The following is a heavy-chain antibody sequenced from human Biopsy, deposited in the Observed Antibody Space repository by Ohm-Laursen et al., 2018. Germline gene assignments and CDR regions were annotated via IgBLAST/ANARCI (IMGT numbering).Heavy chain of an antibody. V-gene: IGHV1-24*01. CDR2: FAPENGRI. J-gene: IGHJ4*02. D-gene: IGHD1-1*01. CDR1: GYSLTELS. CDR3: AADINVWNVNY. Sequence: EPSVKVSCKVSGYSLTELSMHWVRQAPGQGLEWMGGFAPENGRIVYSQKFQGRVTMTEDTSTSTAYMELWRLRSDDTAVYYCAADINVWNVNYWGQGTQVIVSS.